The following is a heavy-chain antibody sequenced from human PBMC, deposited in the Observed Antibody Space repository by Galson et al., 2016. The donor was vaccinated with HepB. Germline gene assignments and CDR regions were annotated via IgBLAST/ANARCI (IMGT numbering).Heavy chain of an antibody. V-gene: IGHV3-23*01. CDR1: GFTFSSHA. D-gene: IGHD6-19*01. CDR2: ISGSGDRSRT. Sequence: SLRLSCAASGFTFSSHAMSWVRQAPGKGLQWVSAISGSGDRSRTYYVDSVKGRFTVSRDNPRNTVYLLMKSLRAEDTAIYYCAKDLNPYSSGWGYDGFDIWGQGTMVTVSS. J-gene: IGHJ3*02. CDR3: AKDLNPYSSGWGYDGFDI.